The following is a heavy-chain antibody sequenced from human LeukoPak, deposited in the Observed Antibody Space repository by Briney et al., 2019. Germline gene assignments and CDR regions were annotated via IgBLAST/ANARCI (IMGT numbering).Heavy chain of an antibody. CDR2: IYYSGST. J-gene: IGHJ4*02. D-gene: IGHD5/OR15-5a*01. CDR1: GGSISSYY. V-gene: IGHV4-59*01. CDR3: ARRLFSTTFDY. Sequence: SETLSLTCTVSGGSISSYYWSWIRQPPGKGLEWIGYIYYSGSTNYNPSLKSRVTISVDTSKNQFSLKLSSVTAADTAVYYCARRLFSTTFDYWGQGTLVTVSS.